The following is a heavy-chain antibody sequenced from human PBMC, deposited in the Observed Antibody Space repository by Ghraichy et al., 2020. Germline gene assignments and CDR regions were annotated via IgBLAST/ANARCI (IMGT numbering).Heavy chain of an antibody. CDR1: GFTFGDYA. V-gene: IGHV3-23*01. Sequence: GGSLRLSCTVSGFTFGDYALSWVRQAPGKGLEWVSAIGGSGGNTYYADSVKGRFTISRDNSKNTLYLQMNSLRVEDTALYYCARDSSMTNYYYGMDVWGQGTTVTVSS. J-gene: IGHJ6*02. CDR3: ARDSSMTNYYYGMDV. CDR2: IGGSGGNT.